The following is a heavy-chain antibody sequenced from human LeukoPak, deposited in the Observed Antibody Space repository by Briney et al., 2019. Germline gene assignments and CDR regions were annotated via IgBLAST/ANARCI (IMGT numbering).Heavy chain of an antibody. J-gene: IGHJ3*01. V-gene: IGHV3-43*02. CDR1: GFTFDDYA. Sequence: GGSLRLSCAASGFTFDDYAMQWVRQAPGKGLEWVSLISGDGGSTYYADSVKGRFTISRDNSKNSLYLQMNSLRTEDNALYYCAKDKVNCNSTSCYVAEADAFDLWGQGTMVTVSS. D-gene: IGHD2-2*01. CDR2: ISGDGGST. CDR3: AKDKVNCNSTSCYVAEADAFDL.